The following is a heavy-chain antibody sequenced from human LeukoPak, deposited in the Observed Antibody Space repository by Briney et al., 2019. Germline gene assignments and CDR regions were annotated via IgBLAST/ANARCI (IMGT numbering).Heavy chain of an antibody. CDR3: AREGLPDSSGYYFTY. CDR1: GYTFTSYA. J-gene: IGHJ4*02. D-gene: IGHD3-22*01. Sequence: ASVKVSCKASGYTFTSYAMHWVRQAPGQRLEWMGWINAGNGNTKYSQKFQGRVTITRDTSASTAYMELSSLRSEDTAVYYCAREGLPDSSGYYFTYWGRGTLVTVSS. CDR2: INAGNGNT. V-gene: IGHV1-3*01.